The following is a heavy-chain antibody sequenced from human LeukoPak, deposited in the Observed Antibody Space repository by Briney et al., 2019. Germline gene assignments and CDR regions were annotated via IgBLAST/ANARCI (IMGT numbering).Heavy chain of an antibody. CDR1: GFTFSSYG. J-gene: IGHJ3*02. Sequence: GGSLRLSCAASGFTFSSYGMHWVRQAPGKGLEWVAFIRYDGSNKYYADSVKGRFTISRDNSKNTLYLQMNSLRAEDTAVYYCAKDLIAVAGGRGSAFDIWGQGTMVTVSS. CDR2: IRYDGSNK. CDR3: AKDLIAVAGGRGSAFDI. D-gene: IGHD6-19*01. V-gene: IGHV3-30*02.